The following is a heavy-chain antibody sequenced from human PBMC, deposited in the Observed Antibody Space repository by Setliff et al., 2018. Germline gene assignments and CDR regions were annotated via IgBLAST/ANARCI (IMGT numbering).Heavy chain of an antibody. CDR3: TTDPSTTFGGVIGAAFDI. CDR1: GFTFSNAW. Sequence: TGGSLRLSCAASGFTFSNAWMSWVRQAPGKGLEWVGRIKGKTDGLTTDYAAPVKGRFTISRDDSKNTLYLQMNSLKTEDTAVYYCTTDPSTTFGGVIGAAFDIWGQGTMVTVSS. D-gene: IGHD3-16*01. CDR2: IKGKTDGLTT. V-gene: IGHV3-15*01. J-gene: IGHJ3*02.